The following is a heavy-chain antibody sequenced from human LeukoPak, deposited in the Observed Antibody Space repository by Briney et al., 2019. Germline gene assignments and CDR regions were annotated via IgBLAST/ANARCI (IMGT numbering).Heavy chain of an antibody. Sequence: PGGSLRLSCAASGFTFSSYAMHWVRQAPGKGLEWVAVISYDGSNKYYADSVKGRFTTSRDNSKNTLYLQMNSLRAEDTAVYYCAREASWCFDYWGQGTLVTVSS. V-gene: IGHV3-30-3*01. CDR3: AREASWCFDY. CDR2: ISYDGSNK. J-gene: IGHJ4*02. D-gene: IGHD6-13*01. CDR1: GFTFSSYA.